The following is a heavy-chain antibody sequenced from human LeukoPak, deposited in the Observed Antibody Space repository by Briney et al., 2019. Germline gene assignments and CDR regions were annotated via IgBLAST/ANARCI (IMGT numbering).Heavy chain of an antibody. Sequence: PGGSLRLSCAASGFTFSSYSMNWVRQAPGKGLEWVSYISSSSSTIYYADSVKGRFTISRDNAKNSLYLQMNSLRAEDTAVYYCARDPKYTAMSAGFDYWGQGTLVTVSS. CDR3: ARDPKYTAMSAGFDY. V-gene: IGHV3-48*04. J-gene: IGHJ4*02. D-gene: IGHD5-18*01. CDR1: GFTFSSYS. CDR2: ISSSSSTI.